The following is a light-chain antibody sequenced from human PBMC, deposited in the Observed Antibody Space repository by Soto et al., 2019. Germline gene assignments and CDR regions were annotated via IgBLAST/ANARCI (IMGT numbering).Light chain of an antibody. CDR1: QGISSY. V-gene: IGKV1-9*01. Sequence: IQLTQSPSSLSASVGDRVTITCRASQGISSYLAWYQQKPGKAPKLLIYAASTLQSGVPSRFSGSGSGTEFTLTISCLQSEDFAVYYCQQYNNWPLGEDTFGPGTKVDMK. CDR3: QQYNNWPLGEDT. CDR2: AAS. J-gene: IGKJ3*01.